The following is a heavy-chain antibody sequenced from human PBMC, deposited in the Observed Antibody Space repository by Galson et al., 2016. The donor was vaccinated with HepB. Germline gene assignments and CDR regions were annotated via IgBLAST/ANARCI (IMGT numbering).Heavy chain of an antibody. CDR2: AYHNGDT. V-gene: IGHV4-59*01. D-gene: IGHD3-16*01. CDR3: ARDFRSYFVN. CDR1: GASISGNY. J-gene: IGHJ4*01. Sequence: SETLSLTCSVSGASISGNYWTWIRQPPGKRLEWIGYAYHNGDTNYNPSLKSRVTISLDMSKSQFSLTLTSVAAADTAVYYCARDFRSYFVNWGQGILVTVSS.